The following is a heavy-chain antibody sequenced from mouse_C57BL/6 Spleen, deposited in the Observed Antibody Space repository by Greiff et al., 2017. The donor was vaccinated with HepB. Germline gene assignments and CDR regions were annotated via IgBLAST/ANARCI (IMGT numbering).Heavy chain of an antibody. D-gene: IGHD1-1*01. J-gene: IGHJ1*03. CDR1: GYTFTSYW. CDR2: IDPSDSYT. CDR3: ARSTVVATEYFDV. V-gene: IGHV1-69*01. Sequence: VKLQQPGAELVMPGASVKLSCKASGYTFTSYWMHWVKQRPGQGLEWIGEIDPSDSYTNYNQKFKGKSTLTVDKSSSTAYMQLSSLTSEDSAVYYCARSTVVATEYFDVWGTGTTVTVSS.